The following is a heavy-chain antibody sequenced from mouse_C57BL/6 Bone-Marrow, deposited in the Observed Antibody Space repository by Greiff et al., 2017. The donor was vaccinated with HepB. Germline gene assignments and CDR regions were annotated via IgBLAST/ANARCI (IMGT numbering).Heavy chain of an antibody. CDR3: ARDRAYYSNLRFAY. D-gene: IGHD2-5*01. CDR1: GFTFSSYA. Sequence: EVKLMESGGGLVKPGGSLKLSCAASGFTFSSYAMSWVRQTPEKRLEWVATISDGGSYTYYPDNVKGRFTISRDNAKNNLYLQMSHLKSEDTAMYYCARDRAYYSNLRFAYWGQGTLVTVSA. J-gene: IGHJ3*01. V-gene: IGHV5-4*01. CDR2: ISDGGSYT.